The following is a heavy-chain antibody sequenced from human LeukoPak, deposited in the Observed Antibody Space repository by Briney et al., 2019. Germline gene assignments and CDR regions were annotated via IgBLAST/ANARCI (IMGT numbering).Heavy chain of an antibody. Sequence: SETLSLTCTVSGGSISSYYWSWIRQPPGKGLEWIGYIYYSWSTNYNPSLKSRVTISVDTSKNQFSLKLSSVTAADTAVYYCARHSSYYDILTGYYPRNWFDPWGQGTLVTVSS. CDR3: ARHSSYYDILTGYYPRNWFDP. V-gene: IGHV4-59*08. CDR2: IYYSWST. J-gene: IGHJ5*02. D-gene: IGHD3-9*01. CDR1: GGSISSYY.